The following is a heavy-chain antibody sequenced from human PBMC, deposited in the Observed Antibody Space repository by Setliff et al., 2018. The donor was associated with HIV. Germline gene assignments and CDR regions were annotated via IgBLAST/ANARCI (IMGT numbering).Heavy chain of an antibody. CDR1: AYSINSGYY. CDR3: ARERPAMGGWGDYFDY. D-gene: IGHD5-18*01. J-gene: IGHJ4*02. Sequence: ETLSLTCAVSAYSINSGYYWGWIRQSPGKGLEWIASIYHSGSTNYSPSLQSRVSISLDTSKNHFSLHLRSVTTADTAVYYCARERPAMGGWGDYFDYWGQGALVTVSS. CDR2: IYHSGST. V-gene: IGHV4-38-2*02.